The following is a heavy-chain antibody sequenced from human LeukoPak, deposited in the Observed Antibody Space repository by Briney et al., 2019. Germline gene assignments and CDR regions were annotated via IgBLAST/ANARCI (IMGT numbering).Heavy chain of an antibody. Sequence: PSETLSLTCSVSGGSTGSDYWSWIRQPPGKELEWMGYIHYSGSITHNPSLKSRVTISIDTPKNQFSLKLSSVTAADTAVYYCARVTINNWFDPWGQGTLVTVSS. CDR1: GGSTGSDY. CDR2: IHYSGSI. J-gene: IGHJ5*02. V-gene: IGHV4-59*01. D-gene: IGHD3-3*01. CDR3: ARVTINNWFDP.